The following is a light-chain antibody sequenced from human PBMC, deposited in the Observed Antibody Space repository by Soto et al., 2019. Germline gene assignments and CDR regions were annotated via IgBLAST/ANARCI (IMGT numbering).Light chain of an antibody. CDR1: QSISSW. CDR2: DAS. V-gene: IGKV1-5*01. CDR3: QQYNSYSLT. Sequence: DIPMTQSPSTLSASVGDRVTITCRASQSISSWLAWYQQKPGKAPKLLIYDASSLESGVPSRFSGSGSGTEFTLTISSLQPDDFATYYCQQYNSYSLTFGQGTKVEIE. J-gene: IGKJ1*01.